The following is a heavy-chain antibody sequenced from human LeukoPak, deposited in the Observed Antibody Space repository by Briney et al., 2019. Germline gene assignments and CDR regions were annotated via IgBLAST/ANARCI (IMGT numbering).Heavy chain of an antibody. Sequence: GGSLRLSCAASGCTFSSYAMSWVRQAPGKGLEWVSAISGSGGSTYYADSVKGRFTISRDNSKNTLYLQMNSLRAEDTAVYYCANLDIAVAGTEETIDYWGQGTLVTVSS. D-gene: IGHD6-19*01. CDR3: ANLDIAVAGTEETIDY. CDR1: GCTFSSYA. J-gene: IGHJ4*02. V-gene: IGHV3-23*01. CDR2: ISGSGGST.